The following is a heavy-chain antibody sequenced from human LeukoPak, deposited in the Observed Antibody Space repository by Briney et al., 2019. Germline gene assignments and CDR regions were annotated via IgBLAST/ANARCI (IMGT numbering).Heavy chain of an antibody. V-gene: IGHV4-38-2*01. J-gene: IGHJ5*02. CDR2: IYHSGST. CDR3: ASLDIVVVPAAIGWFDP. CDR1: GYSISSGYY. Sequence: TPSETLSLTCAVSGYSISSGYYWGWIRQPPGKGLEWIGSIYHSGSTYYNPSLKSRATISVDTSKNQFSLKLSSVTAADTAVYYCASLDIVVVPAAIGWFDPWGQGTLVTVSS. D-gene: IGHD2-2*01.